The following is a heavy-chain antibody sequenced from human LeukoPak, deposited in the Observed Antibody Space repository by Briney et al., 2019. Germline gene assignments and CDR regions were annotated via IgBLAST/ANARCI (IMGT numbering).Heavy chain of an antibody. CDR1: GYTFTSYG. J-gene: IGHJ6*02. D-gene: IGHD6-13*01. Sequence: ASVKVSCKASGYTFTSYGISWVRQAPGQGLGWMGWISAYNGNTNYAQKLQGRVTMTTDTSTSTAYMELRSLRSDDTAVYYCARDRRYSSSWYVRLEYYYYGMDVWGQGTTVTVSS. CDR2: ISAYNGNT. CDR3: ARDRRYSSSWYVRLEYYYYGMDV. V-gene: IGHV1-18*01.